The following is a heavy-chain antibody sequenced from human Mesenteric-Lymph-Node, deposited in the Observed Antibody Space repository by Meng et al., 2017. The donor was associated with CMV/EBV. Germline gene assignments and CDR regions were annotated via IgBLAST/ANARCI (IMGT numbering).Heavy chain of an antibody. CDR3: ARDDSGSYYGTFDY. CDR1: AYTFTDYY. V-gene: IGHV1-2*02. CDR2: INPNTGGT. J-gene: IGHJ4*02. Sequence: ASVKVSCKASAYTFTDYYIHWVRQAPGQGLEWMGWINPNTGGTNYAREFQGRVTMSRDTSITTAYMELSRLRFDDTAVFYCARDDSGSYYGTFDYWGQGTLVTVSS. D-gene: IGHD1-26*01.